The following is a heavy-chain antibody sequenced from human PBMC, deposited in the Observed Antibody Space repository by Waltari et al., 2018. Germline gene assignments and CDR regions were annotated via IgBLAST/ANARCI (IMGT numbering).Heavy chain of an antibody. J-gene: IGHJ4*02. Sequence: QVQLVQSGAEVKKPGSSVKVSCKASGGTFSSYAISWVRQAPGQGLEWMGGIIPIFGTANYAQKFQGRVTITADKSTSTAYMELSSLRSEDTAVYYCASVTRFGVVGLHYYFDYWGQGTLVTVSS. CDR3: ASVTRFGVVGLHYYFDY. CDR1: GGTFSSYA. CDR2: IIPIFGTA. D-gene: IGHD3-3*01. V-gene: IGHV1-69*14.